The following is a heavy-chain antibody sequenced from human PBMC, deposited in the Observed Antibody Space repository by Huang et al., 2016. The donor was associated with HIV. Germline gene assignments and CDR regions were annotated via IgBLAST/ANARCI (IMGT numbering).Heavy chain of an antibody. V-gene: IGHV4-34*01. Sequence: QVQLQQWGAGLLKPSETLSLTCAVYGGSFSGYYWSWIRQSPGKGLECIGEINLRGSPNYNPSRKSRLTLAVDTSKNQFSLKLSSVTAADTAVYYCARERMMSWLDDHDAFDIWGQGTMVTVSS. D-gene: IGHD1-1*01. CDR3: ARERMMSWLDDHDAFDI. CDR1: GGSFSGYY. CDR2: INLRGSP. J-gene: IGHJ3*02.